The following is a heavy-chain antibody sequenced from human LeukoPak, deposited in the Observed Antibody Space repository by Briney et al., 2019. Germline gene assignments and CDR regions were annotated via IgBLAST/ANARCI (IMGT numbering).Heavy chain of an antibody. CDR2: ISSSSSYI. V-gene: IGHV3-21*01. D-gene: IGHD3-22*01. CDR1: GFTFSSYS. J-gene: IGHJ4*02. CDR3: ARDPHYYDSSGYESWE. Sequence: GGSLRLSCAASGFTFSSYSMNWVRQAPGKGLEWVSSISSSSSYIYYADSVKGRFTISRDNAKNSLYLQMNSLRAEDTAVYYCARDPHYYDSSGYESWEWGQGTLVTVSS.